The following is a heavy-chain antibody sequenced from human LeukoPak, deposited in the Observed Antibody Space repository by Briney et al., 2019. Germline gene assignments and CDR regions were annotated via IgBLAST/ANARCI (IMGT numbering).Heavy chain of an antibody. CDR1: GFTFSLYA. CDR2: ITSNGHSA. CDR3: ARGRLASTTSTTYDY. V-gene: IGHV3-64*01. Sequence: PGESLRLSCAASGFTFSLYAMHWVRQAPGKGLEYVSAITSNGHSAYYANSVEGRFTISRDNSKNTLYLQMGSLRAEDMAVYYCARGRLASTTSTTYDYWGQGTLVTVSS. D-gene: IGHD2/OR15-2a*01. J-gene: IGHJ4*02.